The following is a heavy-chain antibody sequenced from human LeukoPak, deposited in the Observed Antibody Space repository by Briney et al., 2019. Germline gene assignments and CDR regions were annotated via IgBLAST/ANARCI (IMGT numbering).Heavy chain of an antibody. V-gene: IGHV1-2*02. J-gene: IGHJ4*02. CDR1: GYTFTGYY. CDR2: INPNSGGT. D-gene: IGHD6-19*01. CDR3: ARQKSYSSGWYHY. Sequence: ASVKVSCKASGYTFTGYYMHWVRQAPGQGLEWMGWINPNSGGTNYALKFQGRVTMTRDTSISTAYMELSRLRSDDTAVYYCARQKSYSSGWYHYWGQGTLVTVSS.